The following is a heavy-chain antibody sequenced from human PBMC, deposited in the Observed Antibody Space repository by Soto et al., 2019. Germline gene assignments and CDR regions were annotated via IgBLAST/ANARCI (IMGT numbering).Heavy chain of an antibody. J-gene: IGHJ6*02. CDR2: INHSGST. CDR1: SGSFSGYY. D-gene: IGHD1-1*01. V-gene: IGHV4-34*01. Sequence: PEKLSLTCAVYSGSFSGYYWSWIRQPPGKGLEWIGEINHSGSTNYNPSLKSRVTISVDTSKNQFSLKLSSVTAADTAVYYCVVQGFSYYHYVMDFWGQGTTVTVSS. CDR3: VVQGFSYYHYVMDF.